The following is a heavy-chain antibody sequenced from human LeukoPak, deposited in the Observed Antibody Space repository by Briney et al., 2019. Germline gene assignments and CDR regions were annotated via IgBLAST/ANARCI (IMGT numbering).Heavy chain of an antibody. Sequence: GGSLRLSCSASGFSVNNNYMNWVPQARGKGLEWVSLMNNAGGTYYADSVRGRFTISRDSPKNTLYFQMNSLRPEDTAVYYCAGGTYYGSGSQPGYLNYWGQGTLVTVSS. CDR3: AGGTYYGSGSQPGYLNY. V-gene: IGHV3-53*01. D-gene: IGHD3-10*01. J-gene: IGHJ4*02. CDR1: GFSVNNNY. CDR2: MNNAGGT.